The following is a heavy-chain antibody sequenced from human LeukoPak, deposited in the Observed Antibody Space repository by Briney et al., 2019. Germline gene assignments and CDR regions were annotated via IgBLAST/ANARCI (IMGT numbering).Heavy chain of an antibody. Sequence: GGSLRLSCAASGVTFASYAMSWVRQGPGEGLEWGSGISGSGGSPYFADSVEGRFTISRDNSKNTLSLHMTSLRAEATAVYYCAIYCVGACYHDAFEIWGPGTMVTVSS. CDR2: ISGSGGSP. CDR3: AIYCVGACYHDAFEI. D-gene: IGHD2-21*01. CDR1: GVTFASYA. V-gene: IGHV3-23*01. J-gene: IGHJ3*02.